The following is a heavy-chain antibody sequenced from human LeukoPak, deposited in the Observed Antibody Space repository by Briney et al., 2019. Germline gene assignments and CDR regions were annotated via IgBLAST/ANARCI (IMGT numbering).Heavy chain of an antibody. CDR2: INSDGSST. CDR3: ARVPDYGGKPFPDY. D-gene: IGHD4-23*01. CDR1: GFTFSSYW. V-gene: IGHV3-74*01. Sequence: GGSLRLSCAASGFTFSSYWMHWVRQAPGKGLVWVSRINSDGSSTSYADSVKGRFTISRDNAKNTLYLQMNSLRAEDTAVYYCARVPDYGGKPFPDYRGQGTLVTVSS. J-gene: IGHJ4*02.